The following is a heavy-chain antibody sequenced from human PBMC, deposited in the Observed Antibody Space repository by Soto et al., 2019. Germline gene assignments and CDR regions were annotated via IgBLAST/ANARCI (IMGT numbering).Heavy chain of an antibody. D-gene: IGHD6-13*01. CDR2: IKSDGSVT. J-gene: IGHJ4*02. CDR1: GLTFSSYY. V-gene: IGHV3-7*01. Sequence: EVHLVESGGGLVQPGGSLRLSCATSGLTFSSYYMAWVRLTPGKGLEWVANIKSDGSVTYHADSVKGRFTVSRDNAKNSLYLQLNGLRVEDTAVYYCANSNWYTLHYWGQGTLVTVSS. CDR3: ANSNWYTLHY.